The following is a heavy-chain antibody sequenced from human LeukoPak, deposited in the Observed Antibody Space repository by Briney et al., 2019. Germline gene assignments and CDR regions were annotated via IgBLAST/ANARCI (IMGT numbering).Heavy chain of an antibody. J-gene: IGHJ4*02. D-gene: IGHD3-16*02. CDR1: GYTFTSYG. CDR2: ISAYNGNT. Sequence: GASVKVSCKASGYTFTSYGISWVRQAPGQGLEWMGWISAYNGNTNYAQKLQGRVTMTTDTSTSTAYMELRSLRSDDTAVYYCAREVTDDYVWGSYRYNDYWGQGTLVTVSS. V-gene: IGHV1-18*01. CDR3: AREVTDDYVWGSYRYNDY.